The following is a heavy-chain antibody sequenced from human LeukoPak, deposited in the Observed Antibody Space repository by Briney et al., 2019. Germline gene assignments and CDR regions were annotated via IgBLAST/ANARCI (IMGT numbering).Heavy chain of an antibody. CDR1: SFPFSKYA. CDR3: ARDKLGIDY. D-gene: IGHD7-27*01. J-gene: IGHJ4*02. V-gene: IGHV3-48*01. Sequence: GGSLRLSCVASSFPFSKYAMTWVRQAPGKGLEWVSYISSSSTTIYYADSVKGRFTISRDNAKKSLYLQMNTLRAEDTAVYYCARDKLGIDYWGQGTLVTVSS. CDR2: ISSSSTTI.